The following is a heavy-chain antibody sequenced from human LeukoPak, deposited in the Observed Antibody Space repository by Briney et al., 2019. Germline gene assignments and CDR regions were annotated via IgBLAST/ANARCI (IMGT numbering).Heavy chain of an antibody. J-gene: IGHJ5*02. CDR3: TTSGAYASGSRKITWFDR. V-gene: IGHV4-34*01. Sequence: PSETLSLTCAVYGGSFSGYYWSWIRQPPGKGLEWMGEISHGGSKNYNPSPKSRVTISVDTSTNKFSLKLSSATGADKTVYCCTTSGAYASGSRKITWFDRWGQGTLVTASS. D-gene: IGHD3-10*01. CDR1: GGSFSGYY. CDR2: ISHGGSK.